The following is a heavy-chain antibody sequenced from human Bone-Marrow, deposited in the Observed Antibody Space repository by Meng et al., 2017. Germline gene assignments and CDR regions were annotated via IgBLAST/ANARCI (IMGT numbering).Heavy chain of an antibody. CDR1: GGAISSGGYS. CDR3: ARARTTNQSKYRNAYNWFDP. J-gene: IGHJ5*02. CDR2: IYHSGST. Sequence: QLQLQESGSGLVKPPQTLSLTCAGSGGAISSGGYSWSWIRQPPGKGLEWIGYIYHSGSTHYNPSLKSRVIMSVDTSKNQFSLKLYSVTAADTAVYYCARARTTNQSKYRNAYNWFDPWGQGTLVTVSS. V-gene: IGHV4-30-2*01. D-gene: IGHD2/OR15-2a*01.